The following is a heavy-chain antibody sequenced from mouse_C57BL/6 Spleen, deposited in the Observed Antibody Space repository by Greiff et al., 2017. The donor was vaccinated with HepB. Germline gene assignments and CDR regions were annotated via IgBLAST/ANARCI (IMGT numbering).Heavy chain of an antibody. CDR1: GYAFSSSW. D-gene: IGHD2-4*01. CDR3: ARGDYDYAWFAY. Sequence: QVQLQQSGPELVKPGASVKISCKASGYAFSSSWMNWVKPRPGKGLEWIGRIYPGDGDTNYNGKFKGKATLTADTSSSTAYMQLSSLTSEDSAVYFCARGDYDYAWFAYWGKGILVTVSA. J-gene: IGHJ3*01. CDR2: IYPGDGDT. V-gene: IGHV1-82*01.